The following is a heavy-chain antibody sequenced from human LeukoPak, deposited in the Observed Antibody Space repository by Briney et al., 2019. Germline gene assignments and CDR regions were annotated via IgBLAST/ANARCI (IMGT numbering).Heavy chain of an antibody. CDR1: GFTFSDAA. V-gene: IGHV3-73*01. CDR2: IRPKTANYAT. CDR3: TRHTIDY. D-gene: IGHD2-2*01. Sequence: GGSLRLSYAASGFTFSDAALHWVRQASGKGLEWVGRIRPKTANYATAYAESVKGRFTISRDDSKNTAYLQMDSLKTEDTAVYYCTRHTIDYWGQGTLVTVSS. J-gene: IGHJ4*02.